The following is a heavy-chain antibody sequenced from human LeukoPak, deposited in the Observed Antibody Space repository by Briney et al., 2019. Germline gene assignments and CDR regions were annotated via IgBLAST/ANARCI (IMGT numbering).Heavy chain of an antibody. CDR1: GGTFSSYA. Sequence: SVKVSCKASGGTFSSYAISWVRQAPGQGLEWMGGIIPIFGTANYAQKFQGRVTITADETTSTAYMELSSLRSEDTAVYYCARDPDYGDYVGIRSTSDYWGQGTLVTVSS. V-gene: IGHV1-69*01. CDR2: IIPIFGTA. J-gene: IGHJ4*02. CDR3: ARDPDYGDYVGIRSTSDY. D-gene: IGHD4-17*01.